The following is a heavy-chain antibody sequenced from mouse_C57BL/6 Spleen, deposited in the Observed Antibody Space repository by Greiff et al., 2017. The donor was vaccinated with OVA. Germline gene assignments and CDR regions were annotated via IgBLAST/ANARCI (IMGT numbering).Heavy chain of an antibody. D-gene: IGHD1-1*01. Sequence: QVQLKQSGAELARPGASVKLSCKASGYTFTSYGISWVKQRTGQGLEWIGEIYPRSGNTYYNEKFKGKATLTADKSSSTAYMELRSLTSEDSAVYFCARSLTTVVATVDFDYWGQGTTLTVSS. V-gene: IGHV1-81*01. CDR3: ARSLTTVVATVDFDY. CDR2: IYPRSGNT. CDR1: GYTFTSYG. J-gene: IGHJ2*01.